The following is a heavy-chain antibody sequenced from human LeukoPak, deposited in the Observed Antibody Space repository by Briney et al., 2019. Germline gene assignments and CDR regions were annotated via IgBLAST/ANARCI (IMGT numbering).Heavy chain of an antibody. CDR2: MNPGGSST. V-gene: IGHV1-46*01. Sequence: ASVKVSCKASGYTFTRFYMHWVRQAPGEGLEWMGIMNPGGSSTSYAKKFQGRVTMTRDTSTSTVFMELTSLTSEDTAVYYCAKAFGDGYTPFDYWGQGTLVIVSS. D-gene: IGHD5-24*01. J-gene: IGHJ4*02. CDR1: GYTFTRFY. CDR3: AKAFGDGYTPFDY.